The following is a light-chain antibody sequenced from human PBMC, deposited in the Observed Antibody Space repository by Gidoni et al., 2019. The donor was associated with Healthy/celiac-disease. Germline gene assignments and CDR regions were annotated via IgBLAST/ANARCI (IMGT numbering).Light chain of an antibody. J-gene: IGKJ1*01. CDR3: QQYYTTRT. CDR1: QSVLYSSNNKNY. CDR2: WAS. V-gene: IGKV4-1*01. Sequence: DIVMPQSPASLAVSLGERATINCKSSQSVLYSSNNKNYLAWCQQKPGQPPKLLIYWASTRESGVPGRFSGSGSGTHFTLTITSLQGEDVAVYYCQQYYTTRTFGQGTKVEIK.